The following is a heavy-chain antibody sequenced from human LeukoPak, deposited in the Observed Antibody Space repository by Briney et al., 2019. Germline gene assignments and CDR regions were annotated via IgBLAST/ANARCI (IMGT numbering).Heavy chain of an antibody. CDR1: GFTFSSYW. D-gene: IGHD3-9*01. Sequence: GGSLRLSCAASGFTFSSYWMHWLRQAPGKGLVWVSRINSDGSSTSYADSVKGRFTISRHNAKNTLYLQMNSLSAEHTAVYYCARDPTYDILTGYTDYWGQGTLVTVSS. V-gene: IGHV3-74*01. CDR2: INSDGSST. J-gene: IGHJ4*02. CDR3: ARDPTYDILTGYTDY.